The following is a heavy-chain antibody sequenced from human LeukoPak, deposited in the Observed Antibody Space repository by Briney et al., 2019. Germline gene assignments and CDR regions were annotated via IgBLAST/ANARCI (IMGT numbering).Heavy chain of an antibody. J-gene: IGHJ5*02. D-gene: IGHD3-22*01. CDR1: GGSISSGSYY. CDR3: ARDLTRGYLGSGNWFDP. CDR2: IYTSGST. V-gene: IGHV4-61*02. Sequence: SQTLSLTGTVSGGSISSGSYYWSWIRQPAGKGLEWIGRIYTSGSTNYNPSLKSRVTISVDTSKNQFSLKLSSVTAADTAVYYCARDLTRGYLGSGNWFDPWGQGTLVTVSS.